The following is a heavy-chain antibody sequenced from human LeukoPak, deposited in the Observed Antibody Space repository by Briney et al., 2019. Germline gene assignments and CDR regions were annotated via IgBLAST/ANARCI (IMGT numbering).Heavy chain of an antibody. V-gene: IGHV4-4*07. D-gene: IGHD1-26*01. J-gene: IGHJ4*02. Sequence: SETLSLTCTVSGDSITSYYWSWIRQSAEKGLEWIGRIYTTGTTNYNPSLKGRVTVSVDASKNQFFLKLRSVTAADTAVYYCARDVGASNFDSWGQGVQVTVSS. CDR3: ARDVGASNFDS. CDR1: GDSITSYY. CDR2: IYTTGTT.